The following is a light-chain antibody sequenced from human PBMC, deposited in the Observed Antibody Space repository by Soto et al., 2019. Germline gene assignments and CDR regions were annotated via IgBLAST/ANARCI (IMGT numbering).Light chain of an antibody. V-gene: IGLV2-23*03. CDR1: SSDVGSYNL. J-gene: IGLJ1*01. CDR3: CSYAGSSTFYV. CDR2: EGS. Sequence: QSALAQPASVSGSPGQSITSSCTGTSSDVGSYNLVSWYQQHPGKAPKLMIYEGSKRPSGVSNRFSGSKSGNTASLTISGPQAEDEADYYCCSYAGSSTFYVFGTGTKVTVL.